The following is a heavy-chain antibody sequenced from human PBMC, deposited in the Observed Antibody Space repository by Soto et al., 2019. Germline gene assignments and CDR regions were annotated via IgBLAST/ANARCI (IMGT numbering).Heavy chain of an antibody. CDR2: SIPMFGTT. CDR1: GGTFSSYA. D-gene: IGHD1-26*01. CDR3: GRDGAGMGATFDY. J-gene: IGHJ4*02. V-gene: IGHV1-69*12. Sequence: QVQLVQSGAVVKKPGSSVKVSCKASGGTFSSYAMNWVRQAPGPGLEWMGGSIPMFGTTTYAQKFQGRVTITADESTSTVSMELPGLPSDDTAVYYCGRDGAGMGATFDYWGQGTLVTVSS.